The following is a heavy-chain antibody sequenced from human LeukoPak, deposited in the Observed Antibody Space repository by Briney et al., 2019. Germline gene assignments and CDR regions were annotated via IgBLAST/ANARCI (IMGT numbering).Heavy chain of an antibody. J-gene: IGHJ4*02. Sequence: PSETLSLTCAVSGYSISSDSYWVWIRQPPGQGLEWTGGIYHSGSTYYNPSLKSRVTMSVDTSKNQFSLKLSSVTAADTAVYYCARAPRDSSSSNYMRRFDYWGQGTPVTVSS. V-gene: IGHV4-38-2*01. CDR3: ARAPRDSSSSNYMRRFDY. CDR1: GYSISSDSY. D-gene: IGHD3-22*01. CDR2: IYHSGST.